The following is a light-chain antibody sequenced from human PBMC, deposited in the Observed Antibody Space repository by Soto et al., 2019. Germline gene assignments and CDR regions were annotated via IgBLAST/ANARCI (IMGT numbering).Light chain of an antibody. J-gene: IGLJ2*01. CDR2: LNSDGSH. V-gene: IGLV4-69*01. Sequence: QPVLTQSPSASASLGASVKLTCTLSSGHSYYAIAWHQQQPEKGPRYLMKLNSDGSHSKGHGIPDRFSGSSSGAERYLTISSLQSEDEADYYCQTWGTGGVVFGGGTKLTVL. CDR3: QTWGTGGVV. CDR1: SGHSYYA.